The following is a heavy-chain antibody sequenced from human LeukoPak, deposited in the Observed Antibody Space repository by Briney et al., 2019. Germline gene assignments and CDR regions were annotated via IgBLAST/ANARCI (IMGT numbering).Heavy chain of an antibody. J-gene: IGHJ4*02. CDR2: ISGSGGST. D-gene: IGHD5-12*01. CDR1: GFTFSSYA. V-gene: IGHV3-23*01. CDR3: ARSRGIVATTYFDY. Sequence: GGSLRLSCAASGFTFSSYAMSWVRQAPGKGLEWVSAISGSGGSTYYADSVKGRFAISRDNSKNTLYLQMNSLRAEDTAVYYCARSRGIVATTYFDYWGQGTLVTVSS.